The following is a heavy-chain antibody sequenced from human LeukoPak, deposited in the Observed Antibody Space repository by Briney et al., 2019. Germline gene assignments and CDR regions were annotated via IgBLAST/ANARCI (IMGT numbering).Heavy chain of an antibody. Sequence: SGTLSLTYTVSGGSISSYYWSWIRQPPGKGLEWIGYIYYSGSTNYNPSLKSRVTISVDTSKSQFSLKLSSVTAADTAVYYCARVGSSSFYYYYYMDVWGKGTTVTVSS. J-gene: IGHJ6*03. CDR2: IYYSGST. D-gene: IGHD6-6*01. CDR3: ARVGSSSFYYYYYMDV. CDR1: GGSISSYY. V-gene: IGHV4-59*01.